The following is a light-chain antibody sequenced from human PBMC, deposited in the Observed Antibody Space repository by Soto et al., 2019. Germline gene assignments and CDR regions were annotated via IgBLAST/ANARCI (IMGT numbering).Light chain of an antibody. J-gene: IGLJ2*01. CDR1: SSDVGSYNR. CDR3: SSYTSSSTFVL. Sequence: QSALTQPPSVSGSPGQSVTISCTGTSSDVGSYNRVSWYQQPPGTAPKLMIYEVSNRPSGVPDRFSGSKSGNTASLTISGLQAEDEDDYYCSSYTSSSTFVLFGGGTKLTVL. CDR2: EVS. V-gene: IGLV2-18*02.